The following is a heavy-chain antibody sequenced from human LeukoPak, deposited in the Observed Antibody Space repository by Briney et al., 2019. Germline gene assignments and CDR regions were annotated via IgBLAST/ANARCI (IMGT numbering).Heavy chain of an antibody. V-gene: IGHV4-4*07. J-gene: IGHJ4*02. D-gene: IGHD2-2*01. CDR1: GGSISSYY. Sequence: PSETLSLTCTVSGGSISSYYWSWIRQPAGKGLEWIGRIYTSGSTNYNPSLKSRVTMSVDTSKNQFSLKLNSVTAADTAVYYCARGGGVVPAAKTFDYWGQGTLVTVSS. CDR3: ARGGGVVPAAKTFDY. CDR2: IYTSGST.